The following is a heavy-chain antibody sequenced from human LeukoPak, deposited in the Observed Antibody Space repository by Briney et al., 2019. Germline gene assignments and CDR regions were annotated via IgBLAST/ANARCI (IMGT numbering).Heavy chain of an antibody. D-gene: IGHD4/OR15-4a*01. CDR3: AKDQVLRYYFDY. CDR2: IRYNGSNK. Sequence: GGSLSLSCAASGFTFSSYGMHWVRQAPGKGLEWVAFIRYNGSNKYYADSVKGRFTISRDNSKNTLYLQMNSLRAEDTAVYYCAKDQVLRYYFDYWGQGTLVTVSS. J-gene: IGHJ4*02. V-gene: IGHV3-30*02. CDR1: GFTFSSYG.